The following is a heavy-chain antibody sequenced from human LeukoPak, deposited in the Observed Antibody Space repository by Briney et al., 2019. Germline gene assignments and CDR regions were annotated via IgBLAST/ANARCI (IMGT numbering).Heavy chain of an antibody. CDR1: GGSISTSNYY. J-gene: IGHJ4*02. CDR2: VFHSGNT. CDR3: ARDRSVGVLPAPPFDF. V-gene: IGHV4-39*07. D-gene: IGHD6-6*01. Sequence: SETLSLTCTVSGGSISTSNYYWGWIRQPPGKGLEWVGSVFHSGNTYYNPSLKSRLTISADTSKNQFSLTLTSVTAADTAVYYCARDRSVGVLPAPPFDFWGQGTLVTVS.